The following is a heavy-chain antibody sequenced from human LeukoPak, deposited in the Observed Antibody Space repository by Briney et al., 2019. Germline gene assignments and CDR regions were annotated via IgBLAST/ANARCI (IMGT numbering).Heavy chain of an antibody. CDR3: ARWTLGATLVTAFFDY. CDR2: INHSGST. CDR1: GGSFSGYY. V-gene: IGHV4-34*01. D-gene: IGHD4-23*01. Sequence: SETLSLTCAVYGGSFSGYYWSWIRQPPGKGLEWIGEINHSGSTNYNPSLKSRVTISVDTSKNQFSLKLSSVTAADTAVYYCARWTLGATLVTAFFDYWGQGTLVTVSS. J-gene: IGHJ4*02.